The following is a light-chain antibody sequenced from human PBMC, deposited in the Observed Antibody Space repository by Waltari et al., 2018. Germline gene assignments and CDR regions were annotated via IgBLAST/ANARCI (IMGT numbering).Light chain of an antibody. J-gene: IGLJ2*01. Sequence: QSALTQPASVSGSPGQSITISCTGTSSAIGGYNYVSWYQQVPGKAPKLIIYNVSNRPAGVSSRFSGSKSGNTASLTISGLQAEDEANYYCSSYIDSSTLELFGGGTSLTVL. V-gene: IGLV2-14*03. CDR1: SSAIGGYNY. CDR2: NVS. CDR3: SSYIDSSTLEL.